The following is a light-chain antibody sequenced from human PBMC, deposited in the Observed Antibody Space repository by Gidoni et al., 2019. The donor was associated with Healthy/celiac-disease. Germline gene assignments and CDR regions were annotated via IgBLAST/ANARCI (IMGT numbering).Light chain of an antibody. CDR3: QQYGSSPRYR. CDR1: QSVSRSY. CDR2: GAS. Sequence: DIVFTQSPGTLSLSPGEQSILSCRASQSVSRSYLAWYPPKPAQAPTLLIYGASSRATASPDRCSSSGAWTEFILTISRLEPEDFAVYYCQQYGSSPRYRFGQGTKLEIK. V-gene: IGKV3-20*01. J-gene: IGKJ2*03.